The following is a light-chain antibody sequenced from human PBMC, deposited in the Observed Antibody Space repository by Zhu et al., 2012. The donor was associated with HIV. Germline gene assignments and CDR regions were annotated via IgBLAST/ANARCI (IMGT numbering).Light chain of an antibody. CDR2: GAS. Sequence: EIVMTQSPATLSVSPGERATLSCRASQSVSSNYLAWYQQKPGQAPRLLIYGASTTATGIPDRFSGSGSGTDFTLTISRLEPEDFAVYYCHQYGGSLQKFGQGTKVEIK. CDR1: QSVSSNY. V-gene: IGKV3-20*01. J-gene: IGKJ1*01. CDR3: HQYGGSLQK.